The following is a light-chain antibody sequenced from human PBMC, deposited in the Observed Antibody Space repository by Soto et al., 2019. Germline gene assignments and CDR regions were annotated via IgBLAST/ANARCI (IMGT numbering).Light chain of an antibody. Sequence: QAVVTQPPSASGTPGQRVTVPCSGRSSNIGSKTVNWYQQLPGTAPKLLIYSNKQRPSGVPDRFSGSKSGTSASLAISGLQSDDEADYYCAAWDDSLHGYVFGTGTKVTVL. V-gene: IGLV1-44*01. J-gene: IGLJ1*01. CDR1: SSNIGSKT. CDR3: AAWDDSLHGYV. CDR2: SNK.